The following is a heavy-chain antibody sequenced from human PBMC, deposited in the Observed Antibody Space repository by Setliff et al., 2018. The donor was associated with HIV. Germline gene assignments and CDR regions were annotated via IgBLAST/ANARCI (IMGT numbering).Heavy chain of an antibody. CDR3: AKRTGVVPAAIVYYYMDV. V-gene: IGHV3-23*03. D-gene: IGHD2-2*01. CDR2: IYSGGSI. J-gene: IGHJ6*03. Sequence: PGGSLRLSCVASGFRFRGHAMNWVRQAPGKGLEWVSVIYSGGSIYYADSVKGRFTISRDNSKNTLYLQMNSLRAEDTAVYYCAKRTGVVPAAIVYYYMDVWGKGTTVTVSS. CDR1: GFRFRGHA.